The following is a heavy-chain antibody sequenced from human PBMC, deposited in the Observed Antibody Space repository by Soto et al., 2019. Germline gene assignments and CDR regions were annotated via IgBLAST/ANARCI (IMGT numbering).Heavy chain of an antibody. D-gene: IGHD6-6*01. Sequence: SETLSLTCTVSGGSISSSTYYWDWIRQPPGKGLEWIGAMYHTGNNNYNPSLESRFTMSVDMSKNQFSLKLSSVTPTDTAVYYCARRSSSSLGSLFDPWGRGILVTVSS. J-gene: IGHJ5*02. CDR2: MYHTGNN. CDR3: ARRSSSSLGSLFDP. V-gene: IGHV4-39*01. CDR1: GGSISSSTYY.